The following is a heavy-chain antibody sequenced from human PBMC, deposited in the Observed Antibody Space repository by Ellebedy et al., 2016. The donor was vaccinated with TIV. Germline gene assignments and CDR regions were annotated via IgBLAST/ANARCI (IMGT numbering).Heavy chain of an antibody. V-gene: IGHV3-48*04. CDR1: GFTFRNNS. CDR3: ANGAYAI. CDR2: ISSSGTAI. Sequence: GESLKISCAASGFTFRNNSMNWDRRAPRKGWEWIAYISSSGTAIYYADSVKGRFTISRHNAKISLYLQMNSLTAADTAVNYCANGAYAIWGQGTMVTVSS. J-gene: IGHJ3*02. D-gene: IGHD3-16*01.